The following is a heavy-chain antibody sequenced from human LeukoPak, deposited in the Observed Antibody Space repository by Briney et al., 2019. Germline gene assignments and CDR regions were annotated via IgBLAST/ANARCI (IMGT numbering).Heavy chain of an antibody. Sequence: PSETLSLTCTVPGGSISSYYWSSVRQPTGKGLEWIGRIYTSGSTNYNPSLKSRVTMSVDTSKNQFSLKLSSVTAADTAVYYCARVSNCSSTSCYPAFDIWGQGTMVTVSS. J-gene: IGHJ3*02. D-gene: IGHD2-2*01. CDR1: GGSISSYY. CDR3: ARVSNCSSTSCYPAFDI. CDR2: IYTSGST. V-gene: IGHV4-4*07.